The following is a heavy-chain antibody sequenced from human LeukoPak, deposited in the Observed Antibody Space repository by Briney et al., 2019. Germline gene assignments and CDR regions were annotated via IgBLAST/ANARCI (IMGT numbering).Heavy chain of an antibody. CDR1: GFTFSSYV. Sequence: GGSLRLSCAASGFTFSSYVMSWVRQAPGKGLEWVSVIYTGGNTDHADSVQGRFTLSRDNSKNTLYLHMNSLRVEDTAVYYCARGRPPYYFDYWGQGTLVTVSS. J-gene: IGHJ4*02. CDR2: IYTGGNT. CDR3: ARGRPPYYFDY. V-gene: IGHV3-53*01.